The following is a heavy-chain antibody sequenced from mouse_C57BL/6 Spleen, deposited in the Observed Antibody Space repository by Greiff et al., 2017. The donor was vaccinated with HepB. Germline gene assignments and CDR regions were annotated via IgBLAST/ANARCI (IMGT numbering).Heavy chain of an antibody. Sequence: QVQLKESGAELVKPGASVKLSCKASGYTFTEYTIHWVKQRSGQGLEWIGWFYPGSGSIKYNEKFKDKATLTADKSSSTVYMELSRLTSEDSAVYFCARHESRSPYDGYAMGYWGQGTSVTVSS. J-gene: IGHJ4*01. CDR3: ARHESRSPYDGYAMGY. CDR2: FYPGSGSI. CDR1: GYTFTEYT. D-gene: IGHD2-3*01. V-gene: IGHV1-62-2*01.